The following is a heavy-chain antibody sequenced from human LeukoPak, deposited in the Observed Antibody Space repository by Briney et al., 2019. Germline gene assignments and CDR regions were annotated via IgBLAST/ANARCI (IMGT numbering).Heavy chain of an antibody. Sequence: SETLSLTCTVSGGSISTSSYYWGWIRQPPGKGLECIGNIYYSGSTYYNPSLKSRVTISVDTSKNQFSLKLSSVTAADTAVYYCAILGSGRYYYMDVWGKGTTVTISS. CDR1: GGSISTSSYY. CDR2: IYYSGST. V-gene: IGHV4-39*07. J-gene: IGHJ6*03. D-gene: IGHD1-26*01. CDR3: AILGSGRYYYMDV.